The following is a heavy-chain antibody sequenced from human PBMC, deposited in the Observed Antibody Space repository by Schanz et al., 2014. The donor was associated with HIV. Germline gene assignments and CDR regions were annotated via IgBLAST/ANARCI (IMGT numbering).Heavy chain of an antibody. V-gene: IGHV1-18*01. D-gene: IGHD6-13*01. Sequence: QVQLEQSGAEVKKPGASVKVSCKASGYIFTSNGISWVRQAPGQGLEWMGWISAYNGKTNYARKVQGRVTMTTDTSTRTVYMELRSLRSDDTAVYYCARDRSAAVTASDYWGQGTLVTVSS. CDR2: ISAYNGKT. CDR1: GYIFTSNG. CDR3: ARDRSAAVTASDY. J-gene: IGHJ4*02.